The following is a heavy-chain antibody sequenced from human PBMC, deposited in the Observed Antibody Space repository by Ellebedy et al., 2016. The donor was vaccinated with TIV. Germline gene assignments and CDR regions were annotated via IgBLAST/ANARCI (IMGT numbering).Heavy chain of an antibody. V-gene: IGHV1-2*02. CDR3: ARDSNDYGDYGMDV. Sequence: ASVKVSXKASGYTFTGYYMHWVRQAPGQGLEWMGWINPNSGGTNYAQKFQGRVTMTRDTSISTAYMELSRLRSDDTAVYYCARDSNDYGDYGMDVWGQGTTVTVSS. J-gene: IGHJ6*02. CDR1: GYTFTGYY. D-gene: IGHD4-17*01. CDR2: INPNSGGT.